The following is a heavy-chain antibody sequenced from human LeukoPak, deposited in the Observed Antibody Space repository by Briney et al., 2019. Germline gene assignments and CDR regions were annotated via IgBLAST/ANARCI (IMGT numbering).Heavy chain of an antibody. V-gene: IGHV3-53*04. Sequence: GGSLRLSCAASGFTVSSNCMSWVRQAPGKGLEWVSVIYSGGSTYYADSVKGRFTISRHNSKNTLYLQMNSLRAEDTAVYYCAREVGYYDSSGYPYYYGTDVWGQGTTVTVSS. D-gene: IGHD3-22*01. CDR1: GFTVSSNC. CDR3: AREVGYYDSSGYPYYYGTDV. CDR2: IYSGGST. J-gene: IGHJ6*02.